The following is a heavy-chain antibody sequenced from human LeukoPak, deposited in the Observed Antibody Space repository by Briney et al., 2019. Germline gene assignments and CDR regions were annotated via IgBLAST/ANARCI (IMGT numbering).Heavy chain of an antibody. CDR1: GFTFSSYW. V-gene: IGHV3-7*01. J-gene: IGHJ3*02. CDR3: ARDEYSSSSGAFDI. D-gene: IGHD6-6*01. Sequence: PGGSLRLSCAASGFTFSSYWMSWVRQAPGKGLEWVANIKQDGSEKYYVDSVKGRFTISRDNAKNSLYLQMNSLRAEDTAVYYCARDEYSSSSGAFDIWGQGTMVTVSS. CDR2: IKQDGSEK.